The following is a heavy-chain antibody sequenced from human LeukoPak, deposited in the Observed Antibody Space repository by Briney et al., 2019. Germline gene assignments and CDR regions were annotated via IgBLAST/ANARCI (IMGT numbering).Heavy chain of an antibody. J-gene: IGHJ3*02. CDR1: GFTFDDYT. D-gene: IGHD2-15*01. V-gene: IGHV3-43*01. Sequence: GGSLRLSCAASGFTFDDYTMHWVRQAPGKGLEWVSLISWDGGSTYYADSVKGRFTISRDNSKNSLYLQMNSLRTEDTALYYCAKDIGGYCSGGSCYSGGAFDIWGQGTMVTVSS. CDR2: ISWDGGST. CDR3: AKDIGGYCSGGSCYSGGAFDI.